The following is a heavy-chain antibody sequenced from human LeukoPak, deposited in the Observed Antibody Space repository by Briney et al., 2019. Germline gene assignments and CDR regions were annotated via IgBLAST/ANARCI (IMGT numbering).Heavy chain of an antibody. CDR1: GYSISSGYY. V-gene: IGHV4-38-2*01. J-gene: IGHJ4*02. CDR2: IYHSGST. Sequence: SETLSLTCAVSGYSISSGYYWGWIRQPPGKGLEWIGSIYHSGSTYYNPSLKSRVTISVDTSKNQFSLKLSSVTAADTAVYYCATRIMITFGGVFDYWGQGTLVTVSS. CDR3: ATRIMITFGGVFDY. D-gene: IGHD3-16*01.